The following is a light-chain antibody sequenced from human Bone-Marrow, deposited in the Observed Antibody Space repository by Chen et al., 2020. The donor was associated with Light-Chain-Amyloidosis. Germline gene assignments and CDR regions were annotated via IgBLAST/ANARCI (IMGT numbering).Light chain of an antibody. CDR3: QQYGTSPLT. Sequence: EIVLTQSPRTLSLSPGEGANLSCWASQTISSNYLTWYQQKFGQAPRLLIYGSSSRATGIPDRFTGSGSGTDFTLTINRLEPEDFAMYYCQQYGTSPLTFGGGTKVEIK. V-gene: IGKV3-20*01. J-gene: IGKJ4*01. CDR2: GSS. CDR1: QTISSNY.